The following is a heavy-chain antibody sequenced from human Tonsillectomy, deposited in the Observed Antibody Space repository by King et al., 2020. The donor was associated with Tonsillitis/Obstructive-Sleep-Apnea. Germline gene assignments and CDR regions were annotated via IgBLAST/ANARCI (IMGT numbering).Heavy chain of an antibody. CDR3: ARASYGSGSYGMDV. V-gene: IGHV3-33*01. J-gene: IGHJ6*02. D-gene: IGHD3-10*01. Sequence: VQLVESGGGVVQPGRSLRLSCAASGFTFSNYGMHWVRQAPGKGLERVAVIWYDGSNKYYADSVKGRFTISRDNSKNTLYLQMNSLRAEDTSVYYCARASYGSGSYGMDVWGQGTTVTVSS. CDR1: GFTFSNYG. CDR2: IWYDGSNK.